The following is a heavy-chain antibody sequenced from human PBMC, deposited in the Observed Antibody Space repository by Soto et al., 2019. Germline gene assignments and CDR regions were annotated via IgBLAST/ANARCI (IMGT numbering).Heavy chain of an antibody. V-gene: IGHV3-21*01. J-gene: IGHJ3*02. Sequence: GGSLRLSCAASGFTFSSYSMNWVRQAPGKGLEWVSSISSSSSYIYYADSVKGRFTISRDNAKNSLYPQMNSLRAEDTAVYYCARDPDGGAFDIWGQGTMVTVSS. CDR3: ARDPDGGAFDI. CDR2: ISSSSSYI. CDR1: GFTFSSYS. D-gene: IGHD3-10*01.